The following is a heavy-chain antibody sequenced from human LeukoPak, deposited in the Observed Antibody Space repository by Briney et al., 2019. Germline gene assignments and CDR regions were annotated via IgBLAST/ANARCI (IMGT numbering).Heavy chain of an antibody. D-gene: IGHD5-18*01. CDR1: GYTFTSYY. CDR3: ARASRGYSYGWVERVPGVYYYMDV. J-gene: IGHJ6*03. CDR2: INPSGGST. Sequence: ASVKVSCKASGYTFTSYYMHWVRQAPGQGLEWMGIINPSGGSTSYAQKFQGRVTMTRDMSTSTVYMELSSLRSEDTAVYYCARASRGYSYGWVERVPGVYYYMDVWGKGTTVTVSS. V-gene: IGHV1-46*01.